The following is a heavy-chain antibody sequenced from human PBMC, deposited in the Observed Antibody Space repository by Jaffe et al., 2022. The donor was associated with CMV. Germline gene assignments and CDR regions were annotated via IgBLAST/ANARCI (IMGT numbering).Heavy chain of an antibody. CDR3: AARLRYYDRPDY. CDR1: GFIFNTYD. J-gene: IGHJ4*02. D-gene: IGHD3-22*01. V-gene: IGHV3-23*01. CDR2: ISGGGTTA. Sequence: EVQLLESGGGLVQPGGSLKLSCAGSGFIFNTYDISWVRQAPGKGLEWVSVISGGGTTADYADSVKGRFTISRDDSKNTVYLQMDSLTVEDTAVYYCAARLRYYDRPDYWGRGTVVTVSS.